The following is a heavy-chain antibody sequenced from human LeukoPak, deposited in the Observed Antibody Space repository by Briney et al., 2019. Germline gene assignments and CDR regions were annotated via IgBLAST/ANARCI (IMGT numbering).Heavy chain of an antibody. V-gene: IGHV3-7*03. CDR3: AKDSGWFRFDY. D-gene: IGHD6-13*01. CDR2: IKQDGSDK. CDR1: GFTFSTSW. Sequence: PGGSLRLSCAASGFTFSTSWMTWVRQAPGKGLEWVANIKQDGSDKYYMDSVKGRFTISRDNAKNSLHLQMNSLRTEDTAVHYCAKDSGWFRFDYWGQGTLVTVSS. J-gene: IGHJ4*02.